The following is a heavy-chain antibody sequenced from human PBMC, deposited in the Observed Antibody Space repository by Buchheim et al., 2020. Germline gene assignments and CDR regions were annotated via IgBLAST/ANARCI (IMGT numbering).Heavy chain of an antibody. CDR1: GGSISSGDYY. CDR2: IYYGGST. V-gene: IGHV4-30-4*01. J-gene: IGHJ5*02. CDR3: ARERVYCSSASCYNLNWFDP. Sequence: QVQLQESGPGLVKPSQTLSLTCTVSGGSISSGDYYWSWIRQPPGKGLEWIGYIYYGGSTYYNPSLKSRLTLSVYPSKNQFSLKLTSVTAADTAVYYCARERVYCSSASCYNLNWFDPWGQGTL. D-gene: IGHD2-2*02.